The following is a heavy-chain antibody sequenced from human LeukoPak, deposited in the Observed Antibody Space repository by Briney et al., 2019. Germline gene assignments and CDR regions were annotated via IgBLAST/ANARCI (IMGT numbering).Heavy chain of an antibody. V-gene: IGHV3-23*01. CDR1: GFTFSSYA. CDR3: ANGGVSGGAGTYDTFDI. D-gene: IGHD3-16*01. CDR2: ISGSGGST. Sequence: GGSLRLSCAASGFTFSSYAMSWVRQAPGKGLEWVSAISGSGGSTYYADSVKGRFTISRDNSKNTLYLQMNSLRAEDTAVYYCANGGVSGGAGTYDTFDIWGQGTMVTVSS. J-gene: IGHJ3*02.